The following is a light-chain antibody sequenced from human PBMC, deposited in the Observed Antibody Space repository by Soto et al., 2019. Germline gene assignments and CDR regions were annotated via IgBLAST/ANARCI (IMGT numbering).Light chain of an antibody. CDR3: QQYNSYSRT. J-gene: IGKJ1*01. CDR2: DAS. V-gene: IGKV1-5*01. CDR1: QSISSW. Sequence: DIHMTQSPSTVSASVGGIVTITFRASQSISSWLAWYQQKPGKAPKLLIYDASSLESGVPSRFSGSGSGTEFTLTISSLQPDDFATYYCQQYNSYSRTFGQGTKVDIK.